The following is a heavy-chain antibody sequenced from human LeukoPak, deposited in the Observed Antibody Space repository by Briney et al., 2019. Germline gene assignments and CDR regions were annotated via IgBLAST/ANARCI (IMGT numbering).Heavy chain of an antibody. CDR1: GFTFDDYT. Sequence: GGSLRLSCAASGFTFDDYTMHWVRQAPGKGLEWVSLISWDGGYRYYADSVKGRFTISRDNAKNSLYLQMNSLRAEDTAVYYCARDPQDSSSWYFDYWGQGTLVTVSS. V-gene: IGHV3-43*01. CDR2: ISWDGGYR. D-gene: IGHD6-13*01. CDR3: ARDPQDSSSWYFDY. J-gene: IGHJ4*02.